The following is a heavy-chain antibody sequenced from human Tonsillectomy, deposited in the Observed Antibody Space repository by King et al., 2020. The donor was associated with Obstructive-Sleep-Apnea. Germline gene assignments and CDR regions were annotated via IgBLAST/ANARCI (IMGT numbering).Heavy chain of an antibody. CDR1: GGSFSGYY. CDR2: VNHGGST. Sequence: VQLQQWGAGLLKPSETLSLTCAVYGGSFSGYYWTWIRQPPGKGLEWIGEVNHGGSTNYNPSLKSRVTISVDTSKNQFSLKVSSVTAADTAVYYCARGEVGAATNYYYDLDVWGQGTTVTVSS. D-gene: IGHD1-26*01. V-gene: IGHV4-34*01. J-gene: IGHJ6*02. CDR3: ARGEVGAATNYYYDLDV.